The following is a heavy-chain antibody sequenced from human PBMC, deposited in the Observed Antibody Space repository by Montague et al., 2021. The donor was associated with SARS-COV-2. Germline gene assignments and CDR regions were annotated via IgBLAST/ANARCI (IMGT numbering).Heavy chain of an antibody. J-gene: IGHJ3*02. V-gene: IGHV4-34*01. Sequence: SETLSLTCAIDVGSFSDYYWSRTRQHKGEGLESIGEVNQSGTSIYNPSVKSGVTISEDTSKNQFYLRLNSVTAADTAAYYCARGRRPVVVPGAGPAGRAFDIWGQGTMVTVSS. CDR2: VNQSGTS. CDR3: ARGRRPVVVPGAGPAGRAFDI. D-gene: IGHD2-2*01. CDR1: VGSFSDYY.